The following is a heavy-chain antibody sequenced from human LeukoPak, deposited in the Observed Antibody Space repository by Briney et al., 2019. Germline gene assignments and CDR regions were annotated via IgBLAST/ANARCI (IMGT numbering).Heavy chain of an antibody. Sequence: PGGSLRLSCSASGFTFNTYWMSWVRQAPGKGLQWVANVRPDGREQRYVDSVKGRFTISRDNAKNLVYLQMNSLRTDDTAVYYCARVINSSGWYARNWGQGTLVTVSS. CDR2: VRPDGREQ. D-gene: IGHD6-19*01. CDR1: GFTFNTYW. CDR3: ARVINSSGWYARN. V-gene: IGHV3-7*03. J-gene: IGHJ4*02.